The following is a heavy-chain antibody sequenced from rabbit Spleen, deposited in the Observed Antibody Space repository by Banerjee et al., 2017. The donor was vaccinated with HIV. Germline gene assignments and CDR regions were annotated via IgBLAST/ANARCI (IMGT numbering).Heavy chain of an antibody. CDR3: ARDVDTIYFRFSL. CDR2: IYSSSGSA. V-gene: IGHV1S40*01. Sequence: QSLEESGGDLVQPGASLTLTCTASGSDISGYSGGWVRQAPGKGLEWIGLIYSSSGSAYYASWAKGRFTISKTSSTTVTLQMTSLTAADTATYFCARDVDTIYFRFSLWGQGTLVTVS. J-gene: IGHJ3*01. D-gene: IGHD1-1*01. CDR1: GSDISGYS.